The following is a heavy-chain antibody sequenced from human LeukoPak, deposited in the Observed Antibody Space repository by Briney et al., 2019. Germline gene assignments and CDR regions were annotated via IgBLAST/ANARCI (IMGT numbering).Heavy chain of an antibody. CDR2: ISYDGSNK. Sequence: GGSLRLSCAASGFTFSSYGMHWVRQAPGKGLEWVAVISYDGSNKYYADSVKGRFTISRDNSKNTLYLQMNSLRAEDTAVYYCETIDIWGQGTMVTVPS. V-gene: IGHV3-30*03. CDR3: ETIDI. CDR1: GFTFSSYG. J-gene: IGHJ3*02.